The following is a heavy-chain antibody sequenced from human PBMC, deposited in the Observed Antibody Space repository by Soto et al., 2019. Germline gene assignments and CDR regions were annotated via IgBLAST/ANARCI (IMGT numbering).Heavy chain of an antibody. CDR3: AGVFEAAAYYDFWSGFQEAWLDP. D-gene: IGHD3-3*01. V-gene: IGHV3-48*01. CDR1: GFTFSSYS. J-gene: IGHJ5*02. CDR2: ISSSSSTI. Sequence: GGSLRLSCAASGFTFSSYSMNWVRQAPGKGLEWVSYISSSSSTIYYADSVKGRFTISRDNAKNSLYLQMNSLRAEDTAVYYCAGVFEAAAYYDFWSGFQEAWLDPWGQGTLVTVSS.